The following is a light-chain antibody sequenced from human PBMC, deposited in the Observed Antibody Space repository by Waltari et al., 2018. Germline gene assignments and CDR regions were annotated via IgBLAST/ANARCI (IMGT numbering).Light chain of an antibody. J-gene: IGKJ3*01. CDR3: QQSDRTPRLFT. Sequence: DIQMTQSPSSLSASVGARVTITCRASQTIRSYLNWYQQKPGKAPNLLIYVASILQSGVPSRFSGSGSGTDFTLTISSLQPEDFATYFCQQSDRTPRLFTFGPGTKVDVK. CDR2: VAS. V-gene: IGKV1-39*01. CDR1: QTIRSY.